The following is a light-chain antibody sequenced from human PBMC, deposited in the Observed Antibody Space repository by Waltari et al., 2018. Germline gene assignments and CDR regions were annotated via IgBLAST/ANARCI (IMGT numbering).Light chain of an antibody. CDR3: QQSYSTQYT. CDR2: GAS. CDR1: QSISND. J-gene: IGKJ2*01. V-gene: IGKV1-39*01. Sequence: DIQMTQSPSSLSASVGDRVTITCRANQSISNDLSWYQQKPGRAPNLLISGASGLQSGVPSRFSGSASGTDFTLTISSLQPEDFATYYCQQSYSTQYTFGQGTKLEIK.